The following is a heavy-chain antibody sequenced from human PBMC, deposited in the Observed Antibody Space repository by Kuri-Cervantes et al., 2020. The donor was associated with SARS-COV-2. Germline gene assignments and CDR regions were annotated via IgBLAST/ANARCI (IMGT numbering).Heavy chain of an antibody. CDR3: ASGILYRLEGYFDY. CDR1: GFTVSSNY. Sequence: GESLKISCAASGFTVSSNYMSWVRQAPGKGLEWVSVIYSGGSTYYADSVKGRFTISRDNSKNTLYLQMNSLRAEDTAVYYCASGILYRLEGYFDYWGQGTLVTVSS. D-gene: IGHD2-15*01. J-gene: IGHJ4*02. CDR2: IYSGGST. V-gene: IGHV3-53*01.